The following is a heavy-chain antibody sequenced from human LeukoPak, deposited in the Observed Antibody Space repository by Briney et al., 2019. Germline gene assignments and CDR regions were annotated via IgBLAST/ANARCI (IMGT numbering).Heavy chain of an antibody. Sequence: PSETLSLTCTVSGDSISSYYWSCVPHPPGKGREWIGYIYVSGSTNYTPSLRSRVTISVDTSKSHFSLKLSSVTAADTAVYYCARGSSGHYYFDYWGQGTLVTVSS. CDR1: GDSISSYY. V-gene: IGHV4-59*08. J-gene: IGHJ4*02. CDR3: ARGSSGHYYFDY. D-gene: IGHD3-22*01. CDR2: IYVSGST.